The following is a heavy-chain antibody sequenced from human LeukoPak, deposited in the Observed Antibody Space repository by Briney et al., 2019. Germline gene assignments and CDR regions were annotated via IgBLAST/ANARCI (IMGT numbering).Heavy chain of an antibody. V-gene: IGHV1-8*03. D-gene: IGHD5-18*01. CDR2: MNPNSGNT. CDR1: GYTYTSYD. J-gene: IGHJ6*03. CDR3: AKGQPDYYYYYMDV. Sequence: GASVKVSRKASGYTYTSYDINWVRQATGQGLEWMGWMNPNSGNTGYAQKFQGRVTITRNTSISTAYMELSSLRTEDTALYYCAKGQPDYYYYYMDVWGKGTTVTVSS.